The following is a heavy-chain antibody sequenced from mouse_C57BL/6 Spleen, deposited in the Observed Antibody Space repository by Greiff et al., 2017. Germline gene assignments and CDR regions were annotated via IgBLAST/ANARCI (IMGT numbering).Heavy chain of an antibody. CDR2: IDPEDGET. J-gene: IGHJ1*03. Sequence: EVKLVESGAELVKPGASVKLSCTASGFNIKDYYMHWVKQRTEQGLEWIGRIDPEDGETKYAPKFQGKATITADTSSNTAYLQLSSLTSEDTAVYYCARVLGPHWYFDVWGTGTTGTVSS. V-gene: IGHV14-2*01. CDR3: ARVLGPHWYFDV. CDR1: GFNIKDYY.